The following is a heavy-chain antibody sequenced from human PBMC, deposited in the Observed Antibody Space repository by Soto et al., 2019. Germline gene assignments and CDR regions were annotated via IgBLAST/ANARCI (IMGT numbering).Heavy chain of an antibody. J-gene: IGHJ3*01. CDR1: GLTVSGKKY. CDR3: ATWHEREHAYDV. CDR2: LYDVDGS. Sequence: GGSLRLSSAASGLTVSGKKYVAWVRQAPGKGLEWVSALYDVDGSFYADSVKGRFTTSSDSSKTTVYLQMNGLRPDDTAVYYCATWHEREHAYDVWGQGTTVTVS. V-gene: IGHV3-53*01. D-gene: IGHD1-1*01.